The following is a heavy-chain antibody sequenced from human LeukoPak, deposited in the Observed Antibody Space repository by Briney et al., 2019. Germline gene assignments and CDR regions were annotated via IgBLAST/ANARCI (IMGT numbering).Heavy chain of an antibody. J-gene: IGHJ4*02. V-gene: IGHV3-30-3*01. D-gene: IGHD1-26*01. CDR3: ARDAVGGSYYFDY. Sequence: GGSLRLSCAASGFTFSSYAMHWVRQAPGKGLEWVAVISYDGSNKYYADSVKGRFTISRDNAKNSLYLQMNSLRAEDTAVYYCARDAVGGSYYFDYWGQGTLVTVSS. CDR2: ISYDGSNK. CDR1: GFTFSSYA.